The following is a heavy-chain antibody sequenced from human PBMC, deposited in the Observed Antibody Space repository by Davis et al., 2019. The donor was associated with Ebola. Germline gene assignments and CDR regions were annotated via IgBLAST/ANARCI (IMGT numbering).Heavy chain of an antibody. D-gene: IGHD2-2*01. J-gene: IGHJ4*02. Sequence: PGGSLRLSFTPFGFAFSTYNMNWVRQAPGKGLEWVSSITTNGWSTYYADSVKGRFIISRDNAKNSLFLQMHSLRGDDTAVYFCARETPISSRSDWWGQGTLVTVSS. CDR1: GFAFSTYN. CDR3: ARETPISSRSDW. CDR2: ITTNGWST. V-gene: IGHV3-48*01.